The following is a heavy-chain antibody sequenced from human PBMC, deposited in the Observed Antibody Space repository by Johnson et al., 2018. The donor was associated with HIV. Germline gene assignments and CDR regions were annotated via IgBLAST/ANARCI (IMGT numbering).Heavy chain of an antibody. CDR1: GFTFSSYG. J-gene: IGHJ3*02. D-gene: IGHD3-10*01. V-gene: IGHV3-30*02. CDR2: IRYDGSNK. CDR3: ASNSMVRGIIITSYAFDI. Sequence: VQLVESGGGVVQPGGSLRLSCAASGFTFSSYGMHWVRQAPGKGLEWVAFIRYDGSNKYYADSVKGRFTISRDNSKNTLSLQMNSLSAEDTAVYYCASNSMVRGIIITSYAFDIWGQGTMVTVSS.